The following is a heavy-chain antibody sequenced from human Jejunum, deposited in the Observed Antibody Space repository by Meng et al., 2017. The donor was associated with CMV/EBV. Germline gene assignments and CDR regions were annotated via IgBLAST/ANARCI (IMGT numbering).Heavy chain of an antibody. V-gene: IGHV2-5*02. CDR2: IYWDDDK. Sequence: ITLKESGPTLVKPTQTRTLTCTFSGFSLSTSEVGVGWIRQPPGKALEWLAVIYWDDDKRYSPSLKSRLTITKDTSKNQVVLTLTNMDPVDTATYYCALFTRSWFDPWGQGTLVTVSS. CDR1: GFSLSTSEVG. D-gene: IGHD2-2*01. CDR3: ALFTRSWFDP. J-gene: IGHJ5*02.